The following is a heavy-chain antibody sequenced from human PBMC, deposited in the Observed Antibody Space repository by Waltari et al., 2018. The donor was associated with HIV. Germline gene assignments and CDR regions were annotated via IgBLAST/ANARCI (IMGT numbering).Heavy chain of an antibody. CDR2: ISSGSGTM. Sequence: EVQLVESGGVLVQPGGSRSVSCAASGFTFSSHYMNWVRQAPGRGLEWISYISSGSGTMSFADSVKGRFTISRDNAKNSLYLQVNSLRDEDTAVYYCARDSRIYSYGFDIWGQGTTVTVSS. J-gene: IGHJ3*02. CDR1: GFTFSSHY. V-gene: IGHV3-48*02. D-gene: IGHD4-4*01. CDR3: ARDSRIYSYGFDI.